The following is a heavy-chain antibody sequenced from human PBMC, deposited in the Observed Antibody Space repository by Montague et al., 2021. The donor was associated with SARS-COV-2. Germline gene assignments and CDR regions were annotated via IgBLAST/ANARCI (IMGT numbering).Heavy chain of an antibody. J-gene: IGHJ4*02. CDR1: GGSMRRYY. CDR3: ARRGTGNYEILDY. Sequence: SETLSLTCTISGGSMRRYYWTWIRQLPGKELEWIGSIYDSGGARYNPSLKSRVSISVDASKNQFSLRVTPVTAADTAVYFCARRGTGNYEILDYWGQGTLVTVSS. CDR2: IYDSGGA. V-gene: IGHV4-59*01. D-gene: IGHD3-3*01.